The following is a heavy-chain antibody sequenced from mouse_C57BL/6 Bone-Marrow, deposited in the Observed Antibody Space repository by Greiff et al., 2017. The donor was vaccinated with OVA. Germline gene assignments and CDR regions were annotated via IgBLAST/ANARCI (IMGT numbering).Heavy chain of an antibody. D-gene: IGHD1-1*01. Sequence: VQLKESGPELVKPGASVKISCTASGYAFSSSWMNWVKQRPGKGLEWIGRIYPGDGDTNYNGKFQGKATLTADKSSSTAYMQLSSLTSEDSAVYFCARHYGSSAYYFDYWGQGTTLTVSS. CDR2: IYPGDGDT. V-gene: IGHV1-82*01. CDR3: ARHYGSSAYYFDY. CDR1: GYAFSSSW. J-gene: IGHJ2*01.